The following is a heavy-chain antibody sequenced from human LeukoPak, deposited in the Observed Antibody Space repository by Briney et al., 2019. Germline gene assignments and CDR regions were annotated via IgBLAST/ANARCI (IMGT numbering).Heavy chain of an antibody. D-gene: IGHD3/OR15-3a*01. CDR3: ARVYSVGLYYFDY. V-gene: IGHV3-21*01. CDR2: ISSSSSYI. Sequence: PGGSLRLSCAASGFIFSDFYMHWIRQAPGKGLEWVSSISSSSSYIYYADSVKGRFTISRDNAKNSLYLQMNSLKAEDTAVYYCARVYSVGLYYFDYWGQGTLVTVSS. J-gene: IGHJ4*02. CDR1: GFIFSDFY.